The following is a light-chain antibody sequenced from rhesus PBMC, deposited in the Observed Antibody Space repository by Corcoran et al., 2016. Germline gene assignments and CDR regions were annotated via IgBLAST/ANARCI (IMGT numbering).Light chain of an antibody. V-gene: IGKV3-24*04. CDR2: GAS. J-gene: IGKJ1*01. Sequence: EIVMTQSPATLSLSPGERATLSCRASQSVGSSLAWYQQKPGQAPRLLIYGASSRATGIPDRFSGSGSVTYFTLTISSLEPGDVAVYYCLQLSNWPWTFGQGTKVEIK. CDR1: QSVGSS. CDR3: LQLSNWPWT.